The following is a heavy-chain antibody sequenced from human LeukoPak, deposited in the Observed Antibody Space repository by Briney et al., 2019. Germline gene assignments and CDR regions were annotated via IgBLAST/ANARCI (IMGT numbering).Heavy chain of an antibody. CDR2: ISWNGDRI. D-gene: IGHD3-22*01. CDR1: GFTFHDYA. V-gene: IGHV3-9*03. J-gene: IGHJ4*02. Sequence: PGGSLRLSCAASGFTFHDYAMHWVRQAPGKGLEWVSGISWNGDRIGYADSVKGRFTISRDNAKNSLYLQMNSLRAEGMALYYCAKDFCPVAMGSGYVFDYWGQGTLVTVSS. CDR3: AKDFCPVAMGSGYVFDY.